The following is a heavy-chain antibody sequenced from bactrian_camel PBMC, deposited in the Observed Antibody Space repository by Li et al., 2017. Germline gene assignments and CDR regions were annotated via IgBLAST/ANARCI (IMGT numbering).Heavy chain of an antibody. CDR2: FYTGSGST. CDR3: VAGILDCSASGMIDAFQQLGGS. V-gene: IGHV3S1*01. CDR1: GITSRHYC. D-gene: IGHD1*01. J-gene: IGHJ4*01. Sequence: QVQLVESGGGSVQAGGSLTLSCAHSGITSRHYCVAWFRQAPGKEREGDAAFYTGSGSTRYADSVKGRFTISKDNAKNTLYLQMNSLKPEDTDMYYCVAGILDCSASGMIDAFQQLGGSRGQGTQVTVS.